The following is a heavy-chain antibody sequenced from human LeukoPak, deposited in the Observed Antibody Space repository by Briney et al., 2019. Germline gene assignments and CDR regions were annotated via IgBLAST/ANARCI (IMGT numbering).Heavy chain of an antibody. CDR1: GFTFSNYA. CDR2: ISASGGST. V-gene: IGHV3-23*01. D-gene: IGHD3-10*01. Sequence: GGSLRLSCAASGFTFSNYAMTWVRQTPGKGLEWVSAISASGGSTYYADSVKGRFTISRDNSKNTLYLQMNSLRAEDTAVYYCARDRHYYGSGSYFDAFDIWGQGAMVTVSS. CDR3: ARDRHYYGSGSYFDAFDI. J-gene: IGHJ3*02.